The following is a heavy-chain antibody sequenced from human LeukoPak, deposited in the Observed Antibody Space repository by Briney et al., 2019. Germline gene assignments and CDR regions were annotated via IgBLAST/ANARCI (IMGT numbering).Heavy chain of an antibody. Sequence: SETLSLTCTVSGGSISSSSYYWGWIRQPPGKGLEWIGSIYYSGSTYYNPSLKSRVTISVDTAKNQFSLKLSSVTAADTAVYYCARLVFLDYFDYWGQGTLVTVSS. CDR2: IYYSGST. CDR1: GGSISSSSYY. CDR3: ARLVFLDYFDY. J-gene: IGHJ4*02. V-gene: IGHV4-39*01. D-gene: IGHD3-3*01.